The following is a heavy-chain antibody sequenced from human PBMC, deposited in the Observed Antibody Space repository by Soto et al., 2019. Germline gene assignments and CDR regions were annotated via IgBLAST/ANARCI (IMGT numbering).Heavy chain of an antibody. Sequence: SETLSLTCIVSGGSVTSSNWWRWVRQPPGKGLEWIGEIYHSGSTTYNPSLKSRATISVDKSENQFSLRLKSVTAADTAVYYCASVGSDYDNSGYYLPWGPGTLVTVSS. CDR2: IYHSGST. D-gene: IGHD3-22*01. CDR3: ASVGSDYDNSGYYLP. CDR1: GGSVTSSNW. J-gene: IGHJ5*02. V-gene: IGHV4-4*02.